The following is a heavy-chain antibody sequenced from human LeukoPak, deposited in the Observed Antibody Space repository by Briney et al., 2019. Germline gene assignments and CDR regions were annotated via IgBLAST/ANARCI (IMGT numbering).Heavy chain of an antibody. D-gene: IGHD6-6*01. CDR3: ARLLLEYSSSYYYYGMDV. CDR1: GFTFSSYS. V-gene: IGHV3-48*01. CDR2: ISSSSSTI. J-gene: IGHJ6*02. Sequence: GGSLRLSCAASGFTFSSYSMNWVRQAPGKGLEWVSYISSSSSTIYYADSVKGRFTISRDNAKNSLYLQMNSLRAEDTAVYYCARLLLEYSSSYYYYGMDVWGQGTTVTVSS.